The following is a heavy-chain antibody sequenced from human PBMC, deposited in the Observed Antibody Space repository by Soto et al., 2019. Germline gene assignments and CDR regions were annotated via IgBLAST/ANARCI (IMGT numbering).Heavy chain of an antibody. CDR3: ARDKDYYDSSGYLWVY. Sequence: GGSLRLSCAASGFTFSSYSMNWVRQAPGKGLEWVSSISSSSSYIYYADSVKGRFTISRDNAKNSLYLQMNSLRAEDTAVYYCARDKDYYDSSGYLWVYWGQGTLVTAPQ. J-gene: IGHJ4*02. V-gene: IGHV3-21*01. CDR1: GFTFSSYS. D-gene: IGHD3-22*01. CDR2: ISSSSSYI.